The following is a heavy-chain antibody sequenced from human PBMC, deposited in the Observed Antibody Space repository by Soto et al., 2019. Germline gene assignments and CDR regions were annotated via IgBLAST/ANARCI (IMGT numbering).Heavy chain of an antibody. CDR3: ARDLGVYALDYYYGMDV. D-gene: IGHD2-8*01. J-gene: IGHJ6*02. Sequence: PGGSLRLSCAASGFTFSSYAMHWVRQAPGKGLEWVAVISYDGSNKYYADSVKGRFTISRDNSKNTLYLQMNSLRAEDTAVYYCARDLGVYALDYYYGMDVWGQGTTVTVSS. CDR1: GFTFSSYA. CDR2: ISYDGSNK. V-gene: IGHV3-30-3*01.